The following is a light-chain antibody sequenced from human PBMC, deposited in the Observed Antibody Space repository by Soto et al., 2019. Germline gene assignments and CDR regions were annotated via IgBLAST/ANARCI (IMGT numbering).Light chain of an antibody. CDR1: SSDVGGYNY. V-gene: IGLV2-14*01. CDR2: DVS. Sequence: QSALTQPASVSGSPGQSITISCTGTSSDVGGYNYVSWYQQHPGKAPKLMIYDVSNRPSGVSNRFSGSKSGNTASLTISGLQAEDEADYYCSSYTSSSLEFGGGTQLTVL. J-gene: IGLJ2*01. CDR3: SSYTSSSLE.